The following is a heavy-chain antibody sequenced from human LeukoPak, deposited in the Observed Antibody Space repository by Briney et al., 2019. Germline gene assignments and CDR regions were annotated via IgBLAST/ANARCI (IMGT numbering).Heavy chain of an antibody. CDR3: ARDADYGDYRFDY. V-gene: IGHV1-2*02. J-gene: IGHJ4*02. Sequence: ASVKVSCKASGYTFTGYYMHWVRQAPGQGLEWMGWINPNSGGTNYAQKSQGRVTMTRDTSISTAYMELSRLRSDDTAVYYCARDADYGDYRFDYWGQGTLVTVSS. D-gene: IGHD4-17*01. CDR1: GYTFTGYY. CDR2: INPNSGGT.